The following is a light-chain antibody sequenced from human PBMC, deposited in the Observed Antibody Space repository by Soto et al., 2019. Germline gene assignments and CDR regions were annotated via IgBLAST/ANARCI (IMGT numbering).Light chain of an antibody. Sequence: QAVVTQPPSASGTPGQRVTISCSGRSSNIGSNYVYWYQQLPGKAPKLLIYRNDQRPSGVPDRFSGSKSGTSASLAISGLRSEDEADFYCAAWDDSLSGVLFGGGTQLTVL. CDR1: SSNIGSNY. J-gene: IGLJ2*01. CDR3: AAWDDSLSGVL. V-gene: IGLV1-47*01. CDR2: RND.